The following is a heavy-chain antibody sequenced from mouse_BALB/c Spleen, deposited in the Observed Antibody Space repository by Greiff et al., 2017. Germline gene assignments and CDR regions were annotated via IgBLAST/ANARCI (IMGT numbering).Heavy chain of an antibody. CDR1: GYTFTSYD. V-gene: IGHV1-85*01. CDR3: ERSNYRYFDV. Sequence: QVQLKESGADLVKPGASVKLSCTASGYTFTSYDINWVRQTPEQGLEWIGWIFTGDGSTKYNEKFKGKATLTTDKAYSTTYMQLSRLTSEDSAVYFCERSNYRYFDVWGEGTTVTVSS. D-gene: IGHD2-12*01. J-gene: IGHJ1*01. CDR2: IFTGDGST.